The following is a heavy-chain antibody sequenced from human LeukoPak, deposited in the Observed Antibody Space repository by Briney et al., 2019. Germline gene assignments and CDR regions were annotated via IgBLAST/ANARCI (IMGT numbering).Heavy chain of an antibody. V-gene: IGHV4-39*01. CDR1: GGSISSSSYY. CDR2: IYYSGST. CDR3: ARQESTVVIYFDY. D-gene: IGHD4-23*01. J-gene: IGHJ4*02. Sequence: SETLSLTCTVSGGSISSSSYYWGWIRQPPGKGLEWIGSIYYSGSTYYNPSLKSRVTISVDTSKNQFSLKLSSVTAADTAVYYCARQESTVVIYFDYWGQGTLVTVSS.